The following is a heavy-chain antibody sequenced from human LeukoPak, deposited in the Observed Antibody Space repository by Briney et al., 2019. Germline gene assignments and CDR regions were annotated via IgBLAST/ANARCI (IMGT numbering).Heavy chain of an antibody. J-gene: IGHJ1*01. CDR1: GFTFSSYA. V-gene: IGHV3-23*01. Sequence: GGSLRLSCAASGFTFSSYAMSWVRQAPGKGLEWVSAISGSGGSTYYADSVKGRFTISRDNSKNTVSLQMNSLRAEGTAVYYCAKDDAWGRYKDWGQGTLVTVSS. D-gene: IGHD3-16*01. CDR3: AKDDAWGRYKD. CDR2: ISGSGGST.